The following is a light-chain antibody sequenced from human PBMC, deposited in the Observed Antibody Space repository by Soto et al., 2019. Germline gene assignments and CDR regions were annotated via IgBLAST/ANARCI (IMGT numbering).Light chain of an antibody. CDR2: GVS. Sequence: EIVLTQSPGTLSLSPGERATLSCRASQSVSGSYLAWYQQKPGQAPRLLIYGVSSRATGIPDRFSGSGSGTDFTLTISSLEPEDFAVYYCQQRSKWPLTFGGGTKVDIK. CDR1: QSVSGSY. J-gene: IGKJ4*01. V-gene: IGKV3D-20*02. CDR3: QQRSKWPLT.